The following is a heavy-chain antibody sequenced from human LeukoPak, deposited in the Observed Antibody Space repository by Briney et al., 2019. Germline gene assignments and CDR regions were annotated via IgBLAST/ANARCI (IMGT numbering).Heavy chain of an antibody. CDR1: GFTFSSYA. J-gene: IGHJ4*02. CDR2: ISYDGSNK. V-gene: IGHV3-30-3*01. Sequence: GGSLRLSCAASGFTFSSYAMHWVRQAPGKGLEWVAVISYDGSNKYYADSVKGRFTISRDNSKNTLYLQMNSLRAEDTAVYYCARELRFLEWFYFDYWGQGTLVTVSS. CDR3: ARELRFLEWFYFDY. D-gene: IGHD3-3*01.